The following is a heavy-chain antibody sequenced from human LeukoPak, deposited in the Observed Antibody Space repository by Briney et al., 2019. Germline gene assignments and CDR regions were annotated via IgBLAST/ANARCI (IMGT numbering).Heavy chain of an antibody. CDR1: GGSFSGYY. Sequence: PSETPSLTCAVYGGSFSGYYWSWIRQPPGKGLEWIGEINHSGSTNYNPSLKSRVTISVDTSKNQFSLKLSSVTAADTAVYYCARLIPLPNMVATNNWFDPWGQGTLVTVSS. J-gene: IGHJ5*02. D-gene: IGHD5-12*01. V-gene: IGHV4-34*01. CDR3: ARLIPLPNMVATNNWFDP. CDR2: INHSGST.